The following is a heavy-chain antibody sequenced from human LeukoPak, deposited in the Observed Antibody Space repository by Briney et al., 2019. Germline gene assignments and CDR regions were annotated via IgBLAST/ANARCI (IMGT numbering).Heavy chain of an antibody. V-gene: IGHV4-39*07. J-gene: IGHJ4*02. CDR2: IYYSGST. D-gene: IGHD3-10*01. CDR3: ARDGSGNSNYFDY. CDR1: GGSISSGGYY. Sequence: SQTLSLTCTVSGGSISSGGYYWGWIRQPPGKGLEWIGSIYYSGSTYYNPSLKSRVTISVDTSKNQFSLKLSSVTAADTAVYYCARDGSGNSNYFDYWGQGTLVTVSS.